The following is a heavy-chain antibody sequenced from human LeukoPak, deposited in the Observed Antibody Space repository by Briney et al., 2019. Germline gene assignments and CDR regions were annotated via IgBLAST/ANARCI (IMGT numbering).Heavy chain of an antibody. D-gene: IGHD6-19*01. Sequence: GGSLRLSCAASGFTFRDEAMSWVRQAPGKGLDWVSSISGAAGGIYYADSVRGRFTISRDNSKNTLYLQMNSLGVGDAAVYYCVKNGARSGWYAEFASWGQGTLVTVSS. CDR3: VKNGARSGWYAEFAS. CDR2: ISGAAGGI. J-gene: IGHJ5*02. CDR1: GFTFRDEA. V-gene: IGHV3-23*01.